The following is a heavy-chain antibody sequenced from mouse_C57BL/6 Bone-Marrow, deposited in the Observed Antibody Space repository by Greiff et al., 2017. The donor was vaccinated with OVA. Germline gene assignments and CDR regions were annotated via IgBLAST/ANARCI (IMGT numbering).Heavy chain of an antibody. CDR3: ARHYYGSSGGFAY. CDR1: GYTFTDYN. V-gene: IGHV1-18*01. CDR2: INPNNGGT. Sequence: EVQLQQSGPELVKPGASVKIPCKASGYTFTDYNMDWVKQSHGKSLEWIGDINPNNGGTIYNQKFKGKATLTVDKSSSTAYTELRSLTSEDTAVYYCARHYYGSSGGFAYWGQGTLVTVSA. J-gene: IGHJ3*01. D-gene: IGHD1-1*01.